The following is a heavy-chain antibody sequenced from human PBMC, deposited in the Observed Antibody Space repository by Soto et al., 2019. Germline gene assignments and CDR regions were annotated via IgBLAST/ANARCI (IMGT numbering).Heavy chain of an antibody. V-gene: IGHV5-51*01. Sequence: GESLKISCKGSGYSFTSYWIGWVRQMPGKGLEWMGIIYPGDSDTRYSPSFQGQVTISADKSISTAYLQWSSLKASDTAMYYCARPYYDFWSGYYTFDYWGQGTLVTVSS. CDR1: GYSFTSYW. CDR3: ARPYYDFWSGYYTFDY. CDR2: IYPGDSDT. D-gene: IGHD3-3*01. J-gene: IGHJ4*02.